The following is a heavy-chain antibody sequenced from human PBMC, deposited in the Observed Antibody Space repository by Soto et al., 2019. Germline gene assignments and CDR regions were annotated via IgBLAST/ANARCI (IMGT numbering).Heavy chain of an antibody. CDR1: GGSFSGYY. D-gene: IGHD2-21*02. Sequence: LSLTCAVYGGSFSGYYWSWIRQPPGKGLEWIGEINHSGSTNYNPSLKSRVTISVDTSKNQFSLKLSSVTAADTAVYYCARVVVVVTATPPYSWFDPWGQGTLVTVSS. CDR2: INHSGST. CDR3: ARVVVVVTATPPYSWFDP. V-gene: IGHV4-34*01. J-gene: IGHJ5*02.